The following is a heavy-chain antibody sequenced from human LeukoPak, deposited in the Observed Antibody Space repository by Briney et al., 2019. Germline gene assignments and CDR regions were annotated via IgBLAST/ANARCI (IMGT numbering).Heavy chain of an antibody. CDR1: GGSISSSNW. CDR3: ATLRKRGAFDI. J-gene: IGHJ3*02. V-gene: IGHV4-4*02. CDR2: TYHSGST. Sequence: PSETLSLTCAVAGGSISSSNWWSWVRQPPGKGLEWMGETYHSGSTNYNPSLKSRVTISVDKSKNQFSLKLSSVTAADTAVYYCATLRKRGAFDIWGQGTMVTASS.